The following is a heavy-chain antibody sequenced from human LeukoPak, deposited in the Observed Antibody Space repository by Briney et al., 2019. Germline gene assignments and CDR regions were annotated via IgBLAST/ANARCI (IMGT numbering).Heavy chain of an antibody. Sequence: SETLSLTCAVYGGSFSGYYWSWIRQPPGKGLEWIGEINHSGSTNYNPSLKSRVTISVDTSKNQFSLKLSSVTAADTAVYYCARFSRFTGYNWFDRWGQGTLVTVSS. V-gene: IGHV4-34*01. J-gene: IGHJ5*02. D-gene: IGHD3-3*01. CDR2: INHSGST. CDR3: ARFSRFTGYNWFDR. CDR1: GGSFSGYY.